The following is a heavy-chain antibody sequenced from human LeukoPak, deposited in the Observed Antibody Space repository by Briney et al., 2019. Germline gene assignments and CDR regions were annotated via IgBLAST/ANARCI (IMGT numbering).Heavy chain of an antibody. CDR2: ISGSGGRA. CDR3: ARRNSGWPHDY. Sequence: GGSLRLSCAASGFTFSSYAMSWVRQAPGKGLEWGSGISGSGGRAYYADSVKGRFTISRDNSKNTLYLQMNSLRAEDTAVYYCARRNSGWPHDYWGQGTLVTVSS. J-gene: IGHJ4*02. D-gene: IGHD6-19*01. V-gene: IGHV3-23*01. CDR1: GFTFSSYA.